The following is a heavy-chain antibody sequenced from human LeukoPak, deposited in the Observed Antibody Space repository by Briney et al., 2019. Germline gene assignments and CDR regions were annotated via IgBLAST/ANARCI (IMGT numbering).Heavy chain of an antibody. J-gene: IGHJ3*01. V-gene: IGHV4-59*04. CDR1: GGSISSYY. D-gene: IGHD5-12*01. Sequence: KASETLSLTCTVSGGSISSYYWSWIRQPPGKGLEWIGDLYYSGSTHYNPSLKSRVTMSVDTSKNQFSLKLNSVTAADTAVYYCARHTRPGYSGYENAFDLWGQGTMVTVSS. CDR2: LYYSGST. CDR3: ARHTRPGYSGYENAFDL.